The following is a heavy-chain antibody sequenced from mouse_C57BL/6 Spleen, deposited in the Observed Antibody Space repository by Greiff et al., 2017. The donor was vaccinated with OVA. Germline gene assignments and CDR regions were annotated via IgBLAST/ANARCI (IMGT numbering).Heavy chain of an antibody. CDR3: AREGEYGSSPFAY. Sequence: DVQLQESGPGLVKPSQSLSLTCSVTGYSITSGYYWNWIRQFPGNKLEWMGYISYDGSNNYNPSLKNRISITRDTSKNQFFLKLNSVTTEDTATYYCAREGEYGSSPFAYWGQGTLVTVSA. CDR2: ISYDGSN. D-gene: IGHD1-1*01. CDR1: GYSITSGYY. V-gene: IGHV3-6*01. J-gene: IGHJ3*01.